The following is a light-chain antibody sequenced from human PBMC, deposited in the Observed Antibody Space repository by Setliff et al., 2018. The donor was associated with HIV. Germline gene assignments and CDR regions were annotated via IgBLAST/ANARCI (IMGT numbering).Light chain of an antibody. Sequence: GTPGQRVTISCSGSTSNIRINTINWYQHLPGTAPKLLIYANSQRPSGVPDRFSGSKSGTSASLATSGLQSEDEADYYCAAWDDRLNGPVFGGGTKVTVL. CDR1: TSNIRINT. V-gene: IGLV1-44*01. CDR3: AAWDDRLNGPV. J-gene: IGLJ2*01. CDR2: ANS.